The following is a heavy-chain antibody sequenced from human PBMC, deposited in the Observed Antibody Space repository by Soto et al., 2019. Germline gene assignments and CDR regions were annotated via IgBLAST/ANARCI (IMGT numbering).Heavy chain of an antibody. CDR1: GGTFSSYA. CDR3: ARISCKGGSCYFDFDH. CDR2: IIPIFGTA. Sequence: SVKVSCKASGGTFSSYAISWVRQAPGQGLEWMGGIIPIFGTANYAQKFQGRVTITADESTSTAYMELRSLRSEDTAVYFCARISCKGGSCYFDFDHWGQGTLVTVSS. V-gene: IGHV1-69*13. J-gene: IGHJ4*02. D-gene: IGHD2-15*01.